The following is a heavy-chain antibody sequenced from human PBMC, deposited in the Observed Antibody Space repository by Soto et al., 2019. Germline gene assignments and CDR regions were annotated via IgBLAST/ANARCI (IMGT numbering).Heavy chain of an antibody. CDR1: GFTFSRYS. CDR3: ARGDDFSYFDP. V-gene: IGHV3-48*02. J-gene: IGHJ5*02. D-gene: IGHD3-3*01. CDR2: ISGSGYTT. Sequence: PGGSLRLSCTASGFTFSRYSMNWVRQAPGKGLEWISYISGSGYTTYYADSVKGRFTISRENAKESVFLQMSGLTDDDTAVYYCARGDDFSYFDPWGQGTLVTVSS.